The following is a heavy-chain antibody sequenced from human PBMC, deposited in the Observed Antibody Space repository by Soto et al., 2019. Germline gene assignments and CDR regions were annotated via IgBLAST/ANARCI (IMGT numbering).Heavy chain of an antibody. Sequence: PGGSLRLSCAASGFTFSSYAMSWARQAPGTGLEWVSAISGSGGGTYYADSVTGRFTISRDNSKNTLHLQMNSLRAEDTAVYYCAKADYTSSSPDYWGQGTLVTVSS. V-gene: IGHV3-23*01. D-gene: IGHD6-6*01. CDR1: GFTFSSYA. CDR2: ISGSGGGT. J-gene: IGHJ4*02. CDR3: AKADYTSSSPDY.